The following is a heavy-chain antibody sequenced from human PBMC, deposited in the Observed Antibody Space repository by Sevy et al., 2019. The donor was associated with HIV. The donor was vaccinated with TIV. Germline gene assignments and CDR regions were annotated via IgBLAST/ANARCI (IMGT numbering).Heavy chain of an antibody. CDR1: GYTFTSYG. Sequence: ASVKVSCKASGYTFTSYGISWVRQAPGQGLEWMGWISAYNGNTNYAQKLQGRVTMTTDTSTSTAYMGLRSLRSDDTAVYYCARGTYYYDSSGLRFYYYYYGMDVWGQGTTVTVSS. CDR3: ARGTYYYDSSGLRFYYYYYGMDV. CDR2: ISAYNGNT. D-gene: IGHD3-22*01. J-gene: IGHJ6*02. V-gene: IGHV1-18*04.